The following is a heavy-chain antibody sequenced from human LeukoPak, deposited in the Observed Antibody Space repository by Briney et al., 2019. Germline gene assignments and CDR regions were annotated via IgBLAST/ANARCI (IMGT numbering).Heavy chain of an antibody. CDR3: VRGFGAAYFDY. D-gene: IGHD3-3*01. CDR1: GFTFSDYY. J-gene: IGHJ4*02. CDR2: IRSSTSSI. Sequence: GGSLRLSCAASGFTFSDYYMSWIRQAPGKGLEWVSYIRSSTSSIYHADSVKGRFTISLDNAKNSLYLQMNSLRAEDTAVYYCVRGFGAAYFDYWGQGTLVTVSS. V-gene: IGHV3-11*01.